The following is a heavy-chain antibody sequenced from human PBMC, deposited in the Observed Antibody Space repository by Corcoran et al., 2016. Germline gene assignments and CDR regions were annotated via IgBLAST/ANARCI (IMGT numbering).Heavy chain of an antibody. J-gene: IGHJ4*02. CDR1: GYTFTSYY. CDR3: ARKYCSGGSCTGSFDY. D-gene: IGHD2-15*01. CDR2: INPSAGTT. V-gene: IGHV1-46*01. Sequence: QVQLVQSGAEVKKPGASVKVSCKASGYTFTSYYMHWVRQVPGQGSEWMGIINPSAGTTTYAQKFQGRVTLTRDTSTSTFYMELSSLRSEDTALYYCARKYCSGGSCTGSFDYWGQGTLVTVSS.